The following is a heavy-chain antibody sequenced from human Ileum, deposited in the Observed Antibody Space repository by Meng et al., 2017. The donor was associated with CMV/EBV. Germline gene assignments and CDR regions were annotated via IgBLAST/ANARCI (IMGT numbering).Heavy chain of an antibody. CDR3: ARDLTNKWFYY. D-gene: IGHD1-26*01. CDR2: RYFSGLA. CDR1: GDHISSGGHS. V-gene: IGHV4-39*07. Sequence: LQLTGSDHGWVTLPATLSPTCHASGDHISSGGHSWAWFRQPPGKRLDWIGSRYFSGLADYNPSLKSRVTISLHATQKQFSLRLASVTASDSAVYFCARDLTNKWFYYWGQGTLVTVSS. J-gene: IGHJ4*02.